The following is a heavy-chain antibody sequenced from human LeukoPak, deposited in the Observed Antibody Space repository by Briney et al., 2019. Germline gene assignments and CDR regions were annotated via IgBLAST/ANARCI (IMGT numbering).Heavy chain of an antibody. CDR3: ARRENWFDS. V-gene: IGHV4-39*02. J-gene: IGHJ5*01. Sequence: SQTLSLTCTVSGGSISGGGFFWGWIRQPPGKGLEWIGTIYYGGSTYYNPSLRSRVTMSADTSKNLFSLKLRSVTAADTAVYYCARRENWFDSWGQGTLVTVSS. CDR1: GGSISGGGFF. D-gene: IGHD1-26*01. CDR2: IYYGGST.